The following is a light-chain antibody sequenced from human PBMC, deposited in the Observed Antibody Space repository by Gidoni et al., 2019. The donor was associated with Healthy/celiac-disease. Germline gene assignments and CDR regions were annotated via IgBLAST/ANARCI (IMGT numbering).Light chain of an antibody. CDR3: QAWDSSTGV. V-gene: IGLV3-1*01. Sequence: SYELNQPPSVSVSPGQTASITCSGDKLGDKYACWYQQKPGQSPVLVIYQASKRPSGIPERFSGSNSGNTATLTISGTQAMDEADYYCQAWDSSTGVFGTGTKVTVL. J-gene: IGLJ1*01. CDR1: KLGDKY. CDR2: QAS.